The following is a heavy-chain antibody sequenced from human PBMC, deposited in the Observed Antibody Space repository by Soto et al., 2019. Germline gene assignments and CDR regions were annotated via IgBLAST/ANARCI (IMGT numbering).Heavy chain of an antibody. V-gene: IGHV1-8*01. Sequence: QVQLVQSGAEVKKPGASVKVSCKASGYTFTSYDINWVRQATGQGLEWMGWMNPNSGNTGYAQKSQGRVTLTRKTSISTAYMELSSLRSEDTAVYYCARRGTAYDYIWGSYRGYWYFDLWGRGTLVTVSS. CDR3: ARRGTAYDYIWGSYRGYWYFDL. CDR1: GYTFTSYD. D-gene: IGHD3-16*02. J-gene: IGHJ2*01. CDR2: MNPNSGNT.